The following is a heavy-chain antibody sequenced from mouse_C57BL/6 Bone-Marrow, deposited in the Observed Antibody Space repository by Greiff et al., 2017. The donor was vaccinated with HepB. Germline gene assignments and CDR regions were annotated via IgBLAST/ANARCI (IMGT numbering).Heavy chain of an antibody. D-gene: IGHD2-4*01. Sequence: QVQLQQPGAELVMPGASVKLSCKASGYTFTSYWMHWVKQRPGQGLEWIGEIDPSDSYTNYNQKFKGKSTLTVDKASSTAYRQLSSLTSADSAVYYCARWGDYDYWGQGTTLTVSS. CDR3: ARWGDYDY. J-gene: IGHJ2*01. CDR2: IDPSDSYT. CDR1: GYTFTSYW. V-gene: IGHV1-69*01.